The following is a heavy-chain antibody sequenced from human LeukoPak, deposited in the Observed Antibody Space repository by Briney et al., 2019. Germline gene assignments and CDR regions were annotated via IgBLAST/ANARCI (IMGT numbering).Heavy chain of an antibody. Sequence: ASVKVSCKASGYTFTGYYMHWVRQAPGQGLEWMGWINPNSGGTNYAQKFQGWVTMTRDTSISTAYMELSRLRSDDTAAYYCARVAARYCSSTSCYGPFDCWGQGTLVTVSS. CDR1: GYTFTGYY. J-gene: IGHJ4*02. CDR2: INPNSGGT. D-gene: IGHD2-2*01. CDR3: ARVAARYCSSTSCYGPFDC. V-gene: IGHV1-2*04.